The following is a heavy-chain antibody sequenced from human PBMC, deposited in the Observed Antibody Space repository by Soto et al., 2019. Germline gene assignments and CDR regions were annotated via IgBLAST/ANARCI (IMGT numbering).Heavy chain of an antibody. J-gene: IGHJ4*02. CDR1: VGSSTSGDYY. CDR3: ARRNWGGYFDY. D-gene: IGHD3-16*01. V-gene: IGHV4-30-4*01. CDR2: IFHSGGT. Sequence: PSETLSLTCTVSVGSSTSGDYYWSWIRQPPGKGLEWIGYIFHSGGTYFNPSLKSRVTISVDTSKNQFSLKLSSVTAADTAVYYCARRNWGGYFDYWGQGTVVTVSS.